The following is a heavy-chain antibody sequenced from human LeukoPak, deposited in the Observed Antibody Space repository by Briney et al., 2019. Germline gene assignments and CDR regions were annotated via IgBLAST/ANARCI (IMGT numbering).Heavy chain of an antibody. CDR1: GFTFSSYA. CDR3: ASCLVPAARRGAFDI. CDR2: ISYDGSNK. D-gene: IGHD2-2*01. Sequence: PGGSLRLSCAASGFTFSSYAMHWVRQAPGKGLEWVAVISYDGSNKYYADSVKGRFTISRDNSKNTLYLQMNSLRAEDTAVYYCASCLVPAARRGAFDIWGQGTMVTVSS. J-gene: IGHJ3*02. V-gene: IGHV3-30-3*01.